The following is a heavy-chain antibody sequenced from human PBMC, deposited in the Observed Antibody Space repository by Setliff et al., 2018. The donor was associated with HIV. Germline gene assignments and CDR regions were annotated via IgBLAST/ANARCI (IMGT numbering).Heavy chain of an antibody. V-gene: IGHV4-4*08. D-gene: IGHD1-26*01. CDR1: GGSMSTYY. Sequence: PSETLSLTCTVSGGSMSTYYWSWIRQPPGKGLEWIGYIYTSGSTNYNPSLRSRVTISVDTSKNQFSLKVNSMTAADTAVYYCARGARLLAAYSDRWDYFYMAVWGKGTTVTVSS. CDR2: IYTSGST. CDR3: ARGARLLAAYSDRWDYFYMAV. J-gene: IGHJ6*03.